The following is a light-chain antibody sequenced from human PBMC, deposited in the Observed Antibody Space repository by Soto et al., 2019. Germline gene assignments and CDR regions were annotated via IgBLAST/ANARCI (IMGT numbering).Light chain of an antibody. J-gene: IGKJ1*01. CDR3: QQYNAYPWT. CDR1: QSISTW. Sequence: DIQMTQSPSTLSSSVGDRFTITCRASQSISTWLAWYQQKPGRAPKLLIYKASSLQSDVPSGFSGSGSGTEFTLTISSLQPDDYATYYCQQYNAYPWTFGQGTKVDI. CDR2: KAS. V-gene: IGKV1-5*03.